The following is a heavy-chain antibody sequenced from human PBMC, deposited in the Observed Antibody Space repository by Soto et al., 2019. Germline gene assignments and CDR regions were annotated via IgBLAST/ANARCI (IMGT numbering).Heavy chain of an antibody. CDR3: GRGSSWTKVEY. D-gene: IGHD2-15*01. V-gene: IGHV1-69*01. CDR2: IIPIFGPA. J-gene: IGHJ4*02. CDR1: GGTVSNSA. Sequence: QVQLVQSGAEVKKPGSSVKVSCKASGGTVSNSAISWLRQAPGQGLEWMGGIIPIFGPAIYARKFRGRVTITADESTRTAYMELSTVRSGDTAVYYCGRGSSWTKVEYWGQGTQVTVSS.